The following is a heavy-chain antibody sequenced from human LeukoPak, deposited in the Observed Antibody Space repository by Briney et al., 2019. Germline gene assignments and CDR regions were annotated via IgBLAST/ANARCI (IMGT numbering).Heavy chain of an antibody. J-gene: IGHJ4*02. Sequence: PGGSLRLSCAASGFTFSSYAMSWVRQAPGKGLEWVSAISVSGNTYHADSVKGRFTISGDSSKNTLYLQMNRLRAEDAAVYYCAKAPVTTCSGAYCYPFDYWGQGTLVTVSS. V-gene: IGHV3-23*01. CDR1: GFTFSSYA. CDR2: ISVSGNT. CDR3: AKAPVTTCSGAYCYPFDY. D-gene: IGHD2-21*01.